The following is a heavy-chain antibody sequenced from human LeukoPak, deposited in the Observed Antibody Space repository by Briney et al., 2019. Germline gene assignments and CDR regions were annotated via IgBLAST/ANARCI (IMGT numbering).Heavy chain of an antibody. V-gene: IGHV3-48*04. Sequence: GGSLRLSCAASGFTFSSYGMHWVRQAPGKGLEWISYITSDSSSTYYADSVKGRFTISRDNAKNSLYLQMNSLRAEDTAVYYCARVIGCYGDSAYWGQGTLVTVSS. D-gene: IGHD4-17*01. CDR3: ARVIGCYGDSAY. CDR1: GFTFSSYG. J-gene: IGHJ4*02. CDR2: ITSDSSST.